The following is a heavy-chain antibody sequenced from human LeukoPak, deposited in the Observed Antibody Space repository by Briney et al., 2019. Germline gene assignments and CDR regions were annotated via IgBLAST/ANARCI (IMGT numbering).Heavy chain of an antibody. CDR1: GYSFGYIFYTYW. Sequence: GESLKISCQGSGYSFGYIFYTYWIGWVRQMPGNGLEWVGIIYPGDSHTKYSPSFQGQVTISADKSISTAYLQWSSLKASDTAMYYCARRPQADYWGQGTLVTVSS. CDR2: IYPGDSHT. CDR3: ARRPQADY. V-gene: IGHV5-51*01. J-gene: IGHJ4*02.